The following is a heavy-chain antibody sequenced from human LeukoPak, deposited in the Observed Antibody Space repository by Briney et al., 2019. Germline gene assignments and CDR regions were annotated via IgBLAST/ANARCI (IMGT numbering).Heavy chain of an antibody. V-gene: IGHV1-18*01. D-gene: IGHD3-22*01. CDR1: GYTFTSYG. J-gene: IGHJ4*02. CDR2: ISAYNGNT. CDR3: ARVHYYDSSGYYHESFDY. Sequence: ASVKVSCKASGYTFTSYGISWVRQAPGQGLEWMGWISAYNGNTNYAQKLQGRVTMTTDTSTSTAYMELRSLRSDDTAVYYCARVHYYDSSGYYHESFDYWGQGTLVTVSS.